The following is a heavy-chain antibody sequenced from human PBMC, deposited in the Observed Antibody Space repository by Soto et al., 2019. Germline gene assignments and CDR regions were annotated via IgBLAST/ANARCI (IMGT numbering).Heavy chain of an antibody. D-gene: IGHD3-22*01. Sequence: ASVKVSCKASGYTFTSYGISWVRQAPGQGLEWMGWISAYDGNTNYAQKLQGRVTMTTDTSTSTAYMELRSPRSDDTAVYYCERDFGSYDSSAFDYWGQGTLVTVSS. CDR3: ERDFGSYDSSAFDY. V-gene: IGHV1-18*04. J-gene: IGHJ4*02. CDR1: GYTFTSYG. CDR2: ISAYDGNT.